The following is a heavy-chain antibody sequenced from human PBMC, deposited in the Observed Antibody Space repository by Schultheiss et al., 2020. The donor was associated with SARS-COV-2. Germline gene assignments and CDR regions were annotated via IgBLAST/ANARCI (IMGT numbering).Heavy chain of an antibody. CDR2: INHSGST. CDR1: GGSFTGYY. D-gene: IGHD4/OR15-4a*01. J-gene: IGHJ6*02. V-gene: IGHV4-34*01. CDR3: ARSRALFGMDV. Sequence: SETLSLTCAVFGGSFTGYYWSWIRQPPGKGLEWIGEINHSGSTNYNPSLKSRVTMSVDTSKNQFSLKLSSVTAADTATYYCARSRALFGMDVWGQGTTVTVSS.